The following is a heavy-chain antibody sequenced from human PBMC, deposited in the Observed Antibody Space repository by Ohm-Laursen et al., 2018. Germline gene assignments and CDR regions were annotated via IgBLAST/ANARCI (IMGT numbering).Heavy chain of an antibody. J-gene: IGHJ6*02. CDR2: ISAYNGNT. CDR1: GYTFTSYG. CDR3: AREGYYYYYGMDV. V-gene: IGHV1-18*01. Sequence: ATVKISCKASGYTFTSYGISWLRQAPGQGLEWMGWISAYNGNTNYAQKLQGRVTMTTDTSTSTAYMELRSLRSDDTAVYYCAREGYYYYYGMDVWGQGTTVTVSS.